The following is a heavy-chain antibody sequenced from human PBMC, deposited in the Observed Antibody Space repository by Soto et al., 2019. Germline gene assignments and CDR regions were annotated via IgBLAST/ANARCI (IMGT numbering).Heavy chain of an antibody. J-gene: IGHJ6*02. CDR2: MNPNSGNT. CDR1: GYTFTSYD. Sequence: QVQLVQSGAEVKKPGASVKVSCKASGYTFTSYDINWVRQATGQGREWMGGMNPNSGNTGYAQKFQGRVTMTRNNSVSKSYMELRSLISEETAVEYCARDLGWADGMDVWGQGTTVTVSS. CDR3: ARDLGWADGMDV. V-gene: IGHV1-8*01. D-gene: IGHD1-26*01.